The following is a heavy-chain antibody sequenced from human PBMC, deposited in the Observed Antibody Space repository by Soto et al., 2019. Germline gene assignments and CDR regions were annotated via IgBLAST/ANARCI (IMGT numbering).Heavy chain of an antibody. V-gene: IGHV3-21*06. CDR3: ARESEDLTSNFDY. Sequence: EVQLVESGGGLVKRGGSLRLSCAASGFTFTRYSMNWVRQAPGKGLEWVSSISSTTNYIYYRDSMKGRFTISRDNAKNSLYLEMNSLRAEDTAVYYCARESEDLTSNFDYWGQGTLVTVSS. CDR1: GFTFTRYS. CDR2: ISSTTNYI. J-gene: IGHJ4*02.